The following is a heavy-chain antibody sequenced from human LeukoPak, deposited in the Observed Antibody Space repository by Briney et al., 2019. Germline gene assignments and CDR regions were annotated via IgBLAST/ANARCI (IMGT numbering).Heavy chain of an antibody. Sequence: GASVKVSCKASGYTFTGYYMHWVRQAPGQGLEWMGWINPNSGGTNYAQKFQGRITMTRDTSISTAYMELISLRSDDTAVYYCARSAGYCSTTDCRPGTFDYWGQGTLVTVSS. CDR3: ARSAGYCSTTDCRPGTFDY. D-gene: IGHD2-2*03. V-gene: IGHV1-2*02. CDR2: INPNSGGT. CDR1: GYTFTGYY. J-gene: IGHJ4*02.